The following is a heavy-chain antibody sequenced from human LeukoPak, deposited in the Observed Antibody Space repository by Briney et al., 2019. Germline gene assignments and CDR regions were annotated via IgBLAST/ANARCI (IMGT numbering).Heavy chain of an antibody. Sequence: ASVKVSFKASGYTFTGYYMHWVRQAPGQGLEWMGWINPNSGGTNYAQKFQGRVTMTRDTSISTAYMELSSLRAEDTAVYYCAKGGMIFGVVKNGMDVWGQGTTVTVSS. V-gene: IGHV1-2*02. D-gene: IGHD3-3*01. CDR3: AKGGMIFGVVKNGMDV. CDR1: GYTFTGYY. CDR2: INPNSGGT. J-gene: IGHJ6*02.